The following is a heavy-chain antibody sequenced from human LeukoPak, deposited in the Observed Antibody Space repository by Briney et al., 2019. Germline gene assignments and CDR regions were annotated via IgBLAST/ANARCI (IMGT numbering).Heavy chain of an antibody. CDR2: INPNSGGT. J-gene: IGHJ5*02. CDR3: AIYYDSSGYYLDP. D-gene: IGHD3-22*01. V-gene: IGHV1-2*02. Sequence: ASVTVSCKSSGYTFTGYYMHWVRQAPGQGLEWMGWINPNSGGTNYAQKFQGRVTMTGDTSISTAYMELSRLRSDDTAVYYCAIYYDSSGYYLDPWGQGTLVTVSS. CDR1: GYTFTGYY.